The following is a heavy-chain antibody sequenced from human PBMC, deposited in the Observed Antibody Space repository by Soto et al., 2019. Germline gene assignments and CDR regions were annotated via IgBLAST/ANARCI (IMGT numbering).Heavy chain of an antibody. J-gene: IGHJ5*01. CDR2: IYYSGST. Sequence: SETLSLTCTVSGGSIISSIFHWGWIRQPPGKGLEWIGSIYYSGSTYYSPSLKSRVTISVDTSKNQFSLKLSSVTAADTAVYYCARRERAAGTDWWFDPWGQGTMVTVSS. CDR3: ARRERAAGTDWWFDP. V-gene: IGHV4-39*01. CDR1: GGSIISSIFH. D-gene: IGHD6-13*01.